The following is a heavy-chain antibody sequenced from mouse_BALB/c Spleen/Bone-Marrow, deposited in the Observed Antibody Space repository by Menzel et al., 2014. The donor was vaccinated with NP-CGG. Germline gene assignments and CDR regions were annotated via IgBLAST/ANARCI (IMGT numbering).Heavy chain of an antibody. Sequence: VHVKQSGPELVKPGASVKMSCKASGYTFTSYIIHWVKQKPGPGLEWIGYINPYNDDTKYNERFRNKATLTSDKSSSTAYMELSSLTSDDSAVYYCARWHYYGAYWGQGTLVTVPA. CDR2: INPYNDDT. D-gene: IGHD1-2*01. CDR3: ARWHYYGAY. CDR1: GYTFTSYI. J-gene: IGHJ3*01. V-gene: IGHV1-14*01.